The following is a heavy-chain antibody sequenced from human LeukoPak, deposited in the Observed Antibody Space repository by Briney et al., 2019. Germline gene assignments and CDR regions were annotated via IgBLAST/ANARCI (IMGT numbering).Heavy chain of an antibody. J-gene: IGHJ4*02. Sequence: ASVKVSCKASGYTFTSYGISWVRQAPGQGLEWMGWINTNTGNPTYAQGFTGRFVFSLDTSVSTAYLQISSLKAEDTAVYYCAREVFYGDYGYYFDYWGQGTLVTVSS. CDR2: INTNTGNP. V-gene: IGHV7-4-1*02. CDR3: AREVFYGDYGYYFDY. CDR1: GYTFTSYG. D-gene: IGHD4-17*01.